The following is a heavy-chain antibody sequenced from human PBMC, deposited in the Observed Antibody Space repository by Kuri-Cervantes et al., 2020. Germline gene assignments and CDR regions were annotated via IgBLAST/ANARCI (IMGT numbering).Heavy chain of an antibody. Sequence: GGSLRLSCAASGFTFSNYWMTWIRQAPGKGLEWVTNINQDGSDKYYVDSVKGRFTISRDNAKNSLYLQMNSLRAEDTAVYYCLVRGISRPYWGQGTLVTVSS. V-gene: IGHV3-7*01. D-gene: IGHD3-10*01. CDR1: GFTFSNYW. CDR2: INQDGSDK. J-gene: IGHJ4*02. CDR3: LVRGISRPY.